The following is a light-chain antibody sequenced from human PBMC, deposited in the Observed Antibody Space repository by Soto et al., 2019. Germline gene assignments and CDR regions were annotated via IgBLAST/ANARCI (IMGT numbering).Light chain of an antibody. CDR3: ASYTTSSTYV. CDR2: DVS. V-gene: IGLV2-14*01. J-gene: IGLJ1*01. CDR1: SSDVGGYSY. Sequence: QSALTQPASVSGSPGQSIAISCTGTSSDVGGYSYVSWYQQQPGKAPKLVISDVSNRPSGVSDRFSGSESGNTASLTISGLQTEDEADSYCASYTTSSTYVFGTGTKATVL.